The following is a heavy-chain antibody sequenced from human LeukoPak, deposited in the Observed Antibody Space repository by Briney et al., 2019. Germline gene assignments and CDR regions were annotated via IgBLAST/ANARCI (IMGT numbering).Heavy chain of an antibody. D-gene: IGHD1-1*01. CDR2: VSASGAST. V-gene: IGHV3-23*01. CDR1: GFSFSNYA. Sequence: GGSLRLSCAASGFSFSNYAMSWVRQAPGKGLEWVSGVSASGASTYSEDSVRGRFVISRDNSDNTVFLHMNSLRAEDTAVYYCTRQHTAWYVDYWGQGILVTVSS. J-gene: IGHJ4*02. CDR3: TRQHTAWYVDY.